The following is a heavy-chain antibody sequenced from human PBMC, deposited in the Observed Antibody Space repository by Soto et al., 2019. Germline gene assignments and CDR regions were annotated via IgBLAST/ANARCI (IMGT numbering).Heavy chain of an antibody. CDR2: IYHSGST. CDR3: AREGIVATIGTYYYGMDV. CDR1: GGSISSSNW. V-gene: IGHV4-4*02. D-gene: IGHD5-12*01. J-gene: IGHJ6*02. Sequence: PSETLSLTCAVSGGSISSSNWWSWVRQPPGKGLEWIGEIYHSGSTNYNPSLKSRVTISVDKSKNQFSLKLSSVTAAGTAVYYCAREGIVATIGTYYYGMDVWGQGTTVT.